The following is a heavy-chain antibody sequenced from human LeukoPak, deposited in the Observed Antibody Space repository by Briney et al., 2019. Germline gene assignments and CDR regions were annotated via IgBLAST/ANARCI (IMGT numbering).Heavy chain of an antibody. D-gene: IGHD6-6*01. CDR3: ARGGIAARITPDYYFDY. CDR1: GFTFSSYW. V-gene: IGHV3-7*01. CDR2: IKQDGSEK. J-gene: IGHJ4*02. Sequence: PGGSLRLSCAASGFTFSSYWMSWVRQAPGKGLEWVANIKQDGSEKYYVDSVKGRFTISRDNAKNSLYLQMNSLRAEDTAVYYCARGGIAARITPDYYFDYWGQGTLVTVSS.